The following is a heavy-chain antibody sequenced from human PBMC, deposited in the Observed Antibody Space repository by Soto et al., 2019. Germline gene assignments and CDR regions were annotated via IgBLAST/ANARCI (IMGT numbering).Heavy chain of an antibody. V-gene: IGHV3-23*01. D-gene: IGHD3-10*01. CDR1: GYVFSNYA. J-gene: IGHJ3*01. CDR2: IDGSGAA. Sequence: EVQLLESGGDLGQPGGSLRLSCVASGYVFSNYAMAWVRQVPGRGLQWVSRIDGSGAAHYGDSVKGRFPMSRDKSKNTLFRQLDRLRVEDTAVYVWAREDSNRGLAFDAWGQGTWVAVSS. CDR3: AREDSNRGLAFDA.